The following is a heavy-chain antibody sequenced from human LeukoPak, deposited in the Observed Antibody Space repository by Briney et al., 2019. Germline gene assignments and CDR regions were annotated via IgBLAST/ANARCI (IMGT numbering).Heavy chain of an antibody. CDR3: ARDGIVGSTRGAYHDN. CDR2: VWYDGTNE. V-gene: IGHV3-33*01. Sequence: GGPLRLSCAASGFTFSSYGMHWVRQAPGKGLEWVAVVWYDGTNEYYADSVKGRFTISRDNSKNTLYLQMNSLRAEDTAVYYCARDGIVGSTRGAYHDNWGQGTLVTVSS. CDR1: GFTFSSYG. D-gene: IGHD1-26*01. J-gene: IGHJ4*02.